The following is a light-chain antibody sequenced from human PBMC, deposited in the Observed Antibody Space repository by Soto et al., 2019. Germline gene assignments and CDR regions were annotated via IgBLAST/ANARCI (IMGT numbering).Light chain of an antibody. Sequence: TVMTHSPATLSVSRGGRATLSCRASQSISDTLAWYQQKPGQAPRLLIHGASTRATGFPARFSGSGSGTDFTLTISSLQSEDIAIYYCQQYNNWPWTFGQGTKVDIK. CDR3: QQYNNWPWT. J-gene: IGKJ1*01. CDR1: QSISDT. CDR2: GAS. V-gene: IGKV3-15*01.